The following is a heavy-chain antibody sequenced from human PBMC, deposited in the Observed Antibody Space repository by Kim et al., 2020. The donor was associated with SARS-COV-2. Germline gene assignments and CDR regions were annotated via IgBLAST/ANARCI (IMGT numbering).Heavy chain of an antibody. D-gene: IGHD1-26*01. CDR2: IWYDGSNK. J-gene: IGHJ4*02. CDR1: GLTFSSYG. Sequence: GGSLRLSCAASGLTFSSYGMHWVRQAPGKGLEWVAVIWYDGSNKYYADSVKGRFTISRDNSKNTLYLQMNSLRAEDTAVYYCARDIPISVDSASYTDYWGQGTLVTVSS. V-gene: IGHV3-33*01. CDR3: ARDIPISVDSASYTDY.